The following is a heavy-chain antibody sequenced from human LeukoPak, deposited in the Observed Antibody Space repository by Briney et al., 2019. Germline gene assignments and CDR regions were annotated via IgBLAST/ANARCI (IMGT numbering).Heavy chain of an antibody. D-gene: IGHD6-19*01. V-gene: IGHV3-11*04. J-gene: IGHJ4*02. CDR2: ISNSGSSI. Sequence: GGSLRLSCAASGFTFSDSYMTWIRQAPGKGLEWVSYISNSGSSIYYADSVKGRFTISRDNAKNSLYLQINSLRAEDTAVYYCARGRSSGWYMFDYWGQGTLVTVSS. CDR3: ARGRSSGWYMFDY. CDR1: GFTFSDSY.